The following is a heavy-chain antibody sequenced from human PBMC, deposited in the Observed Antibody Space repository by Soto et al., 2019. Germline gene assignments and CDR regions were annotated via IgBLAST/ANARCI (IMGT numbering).Heavy chain of an antibody. CDR2: ISYDGSNK. Sequence: GGSLRLSCAASGFTFSSYAMHWVRQAPGKGLEWVAVISYDGSNKYYADSVKGRFTISRDNSKNTLYLQMNSLRAEDTAVYYCARGSSIFGVVTILYYFDYWGQGTLVTVSS. CDR3: ARGSSIFGVVTILYYFDY. V-gene: IGHV3-30-3*01. J-gene: IGHJ4*02. D-gene: IGHD3-3*01. CDR1: GFTFSSYA.